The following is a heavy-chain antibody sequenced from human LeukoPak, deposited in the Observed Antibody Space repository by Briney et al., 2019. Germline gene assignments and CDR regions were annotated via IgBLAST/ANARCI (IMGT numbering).Heavy chain of an antibody. CDR3: ARRSSRAADFDY. D-gene: IGHD6-13*01. J-gene: IGHJ4*02. CDR2: IYYSGTA. Sequence: PSETLSLTCSVSGGSIISVSYYWGWIRQPPGKGLEWIGSIYYSGTAYYNPSLESRVTISVDTSMHQFSLKMSSVTAADTAVYYCARRSSRAADFDYWGQGTLVTVSS. V-gene: IGHV4-39*01. CDR1: GGSIISVSYY.